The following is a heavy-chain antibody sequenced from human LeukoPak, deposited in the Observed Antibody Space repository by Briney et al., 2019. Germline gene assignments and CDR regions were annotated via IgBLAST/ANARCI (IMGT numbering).Heavy chain of an antibody. J-gene: IGHJ3*02. CDR3: ASLDYYDSSGYHYRAFDI. CDR1: GFTFSSYW. D-gene: IGHD3-22*01. V-gene: IGHV3-74*01. CDR2: INSDGSST. Sequence: GGSLRLSCAASGFTFSSYWMHWVRQAPGKGLVWVSRINSDGSSTSYADSVKGRFTISRDNAKNTLYLQMNSLRAEDTAVYYCASLDYYDSSGYHYRAFDIWGQGTMVTVSS.